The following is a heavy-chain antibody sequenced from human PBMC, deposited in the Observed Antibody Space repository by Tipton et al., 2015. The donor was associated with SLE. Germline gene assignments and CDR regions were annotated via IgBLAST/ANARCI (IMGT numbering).Heavy chain of an antibody. D-gene: IGHD1-14*01. CDR3: AKEMDSRTNAFDI. Sequence: SLRLSCSASGFTFSSYSMNWVRQAPGKGLEWVSIIGSGGTTYYGDSVQGRFTISRDNSKNTLYLQMHSLRAEDTAVYYCAKEMDSRTNAFDIWGQGTMVTVSS. V-gene: IGHV3-23*01. CDR1: GFTFSSYS. J-gene: IGHJ3*02. CDR2: IIGSGGTT.